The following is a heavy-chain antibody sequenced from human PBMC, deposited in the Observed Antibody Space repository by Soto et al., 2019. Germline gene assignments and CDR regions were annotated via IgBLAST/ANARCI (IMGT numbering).Heavy chain of an antibody. V-gene: IGHV4-34*02. CDR3: ARGISMIVAVQRDAPDKFYFDS. CDR1: GGSFSGYY. D-gene: IGHD3-22*01. J-gene: IGHJ4*02. Sequence: QVQLQQWGAGLLKPSETLSLTCAVYGGSFSGYYWNWIRQPPGKGLEWIGEINHSGSTNSNPSLKSRVTISVDRSKNQFSLRLSSVTAADTAVYYCARGISMIVAVQRDAPDKFYFDSWGRGTLVTVSS. CDR2: INHSGST.